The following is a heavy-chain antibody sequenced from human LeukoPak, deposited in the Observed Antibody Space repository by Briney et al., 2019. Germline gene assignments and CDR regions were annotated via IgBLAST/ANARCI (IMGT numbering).Heavy chain of an antibody. J-gene: IGHJ4*02. CDR1: GFTFSSYA. CDR2: ISGSGGST. V-gene: IGHV3-23*01. CDR3: TTGQTYYYDSSPFDY. Sequence: PGGSLRLSCAASGFTFSSYAMSWVRQAPGKGLEWVSAISGSGGSTYYADSMKGRFTISRDNSKNTLDLQMNSLKTEDTAVYYCTTGQTYYYDSSPFDYWGQGTLVTVSS. D-gene: IGHD3-22*01.